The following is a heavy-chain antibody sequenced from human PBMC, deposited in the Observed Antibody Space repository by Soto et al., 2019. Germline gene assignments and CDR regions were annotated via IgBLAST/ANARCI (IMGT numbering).Heavy chain of an antibody. J-gene: IGHJ4*02. CDR1: GFSFSDYP. CDR3: ARESWYSDSSGNYYSNYFDS. D-gene: IGHD3-22*01. Sequence: QVQLVESGGGVVQPGRSLSLSCAASGFSFSDYPMHWVRQAPGKGLEWVASISSTGMKEYYGDSVKGRLTISRDTSKNTLYLQMSSLRPEDTAGYYCARESWYSDSSGNYYSNYFDSWGQGTLVTVSS. V-gene: IGHV3-30*04. CDR2: ISSTGMKE.